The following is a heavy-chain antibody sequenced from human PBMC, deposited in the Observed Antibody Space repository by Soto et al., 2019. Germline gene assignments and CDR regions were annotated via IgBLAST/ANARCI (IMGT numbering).Heavy chain of an antibody. V-gene: IGHV3-21*06. Sequence: PGGSLRLSCAASGFTFTRYSMNWVRQAPGKGLEWVSSISSTTNYIYYGDSMKGRFTISRDNGKNSLYLEIHSLRAEDTAVCYCARESEDLTSNFDYWGQGTLVTVS. CDR3: ARESEDLTSNFDY. J-gene: IGHJ4*02. CDR1: GFTFTRYS. CDR2: ISSTTNYI.